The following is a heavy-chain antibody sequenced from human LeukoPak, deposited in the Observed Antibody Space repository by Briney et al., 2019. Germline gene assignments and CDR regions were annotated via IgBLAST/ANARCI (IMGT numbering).Heavy chain of an antibody. Sequence: PGGSLRLSCAASGFTFSSYSMNWVRQAPGKGLEWVAVISYDGSNKYYADSVKGRFTISRDNSKNTLYLQMNSLRAEDTAVYYCAKLPEVELYYGMDVWGQGTTVTVSS. J-gene: IGHJ6*02. CDR2: ISYDGSNK. V-gene: IGHV3-30*18. CDR3: AKLPEVELYYGMDV. D-gene: IGHD1-14*01. CDR1: GFTFSSYS.